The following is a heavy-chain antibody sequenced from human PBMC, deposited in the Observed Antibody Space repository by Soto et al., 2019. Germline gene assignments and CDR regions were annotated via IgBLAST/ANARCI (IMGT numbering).Heavy chain of an antibody. CDR3: ARVEGSGCYNAFDI. CDR1: GYTFTIYC. CDR2: ISAYNGNT. V-gene: IGHV1-18*01. Sequence: ASVKVSCKASGYTFTIYCISWVRQAPGQGLEWMGWISAYNGNTNYAQKLQGRVTMTTDTSTSTAYMELRSLRSDDTAVYYCARVEGSGCYNAFDIWGQGTMVTVSS. J-gene: IGHJ3*02. D-gene: IGHD6-19*01.